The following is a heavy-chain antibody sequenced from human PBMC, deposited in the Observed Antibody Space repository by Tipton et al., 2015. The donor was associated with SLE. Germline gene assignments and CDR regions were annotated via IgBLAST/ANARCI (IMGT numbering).Heavy chain of an antibody. Sequence: TLSLTCTVSGGSISSGSYYWSWIRQPAGKGLEWIGYIYTSGSTNYNPSLKSRVTISVDTSKNQFSLKLNSVTAADTAVYYCARDRGSDGRRDGYNYVQYFQHWGQGTLVTVSS. J-gene: IGHJ1*01. CDR2: IYTSGST. D-gene: IGHD5-24*01. CDR1: GGSISSGSYY. CDR3: ARDRGSDGRRDGYNYVQYFQH. V-gene: IGHV4-61*09.